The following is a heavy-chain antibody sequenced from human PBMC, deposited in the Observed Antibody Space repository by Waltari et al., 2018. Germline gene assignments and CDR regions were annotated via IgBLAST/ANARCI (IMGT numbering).Heavy chain of an antibody. CDR2: LVPTLGIA. D-gene: IGHD3-3*01. CDR1: GYSFSTYA. CDR3: ARDVGADFWSGYWSYSFHY. V-gene: IGHV1-69*04. Sequence: QVQLVQSGAEVKKPGSSVKVSCIPSGYSFSTYAISWVRQAPGQGLEWMGGLVPTLGIASYAQKVQDRVTITADESTGTVYMELSSLRSDDTAVYFCARDVGADFWSGYWSYSFHYWGQGTLVTVSS. J-gene: IGHJ4*02.